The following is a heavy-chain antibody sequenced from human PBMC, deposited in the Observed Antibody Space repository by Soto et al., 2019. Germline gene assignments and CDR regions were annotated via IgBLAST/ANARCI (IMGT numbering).Heavy chain of an antibody. CDR3: ARAGDTSGYCDY. V-gene: IGHV4-34*01. CDR2: INHRGST. D-gene: IGHD3-22*01. J-gene: IGHJ4*02. Sequence: NPSETLSLTCAVYGGSFSGYYWIWIRQPPGQGLEWIGEINHRGSTNYNPSLKSRVTISVDTSKNQFSLKLNSVTAADTAVYYCARAGDTSGYCDYWGQGIQVTVSS. CDR1: GGSFSGYY.